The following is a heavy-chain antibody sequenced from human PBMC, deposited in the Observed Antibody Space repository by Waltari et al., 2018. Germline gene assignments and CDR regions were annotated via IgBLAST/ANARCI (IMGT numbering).Heavy chain of an antibody. V-gene: IGHV3-23*04. CDR2: ISGTGDGT. Sequence: DVQLAEYGGGLVQPGGSLRLSCVASGFSFGYTAMNWFRQATGKAPEWVEIISGTGDGTFYPNSVRGRFTISRDNSRNTLYLQMNDLKTEDTAVYYCTKDAYDSPNHYPPTWFDPWGHGTLVTVSS. CDR3: TKDAYDSPNHYPPTWFDP. CDR1: GFSFGYTA. D-gene: IGHD3-10*01. J-gene: IGHJ5*02.